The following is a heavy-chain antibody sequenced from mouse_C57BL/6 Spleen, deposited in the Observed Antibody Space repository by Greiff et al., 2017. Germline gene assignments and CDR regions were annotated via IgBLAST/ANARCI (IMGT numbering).Heavy chain of an antibody. CDR3: ARRGYGSSLAYYFDY. J-gene: IGHJ2*01. CDR2: IYPRDGST. V-gene: IGHV1-85*01. D-gene: IGHD1-1*01. Sequence: QVQLQQSGPELVKPGASVKLSCKASGYTFTSYDINWVKQRPGQGLEWIGWIYPRDGSTKYNEKFKGKATLTVDTSSSTAYMELHSLTSEDSAVYFCARRGYGSSLAYYFDYWGQGTTRTVSS. CDR1: GYTFTSYD.